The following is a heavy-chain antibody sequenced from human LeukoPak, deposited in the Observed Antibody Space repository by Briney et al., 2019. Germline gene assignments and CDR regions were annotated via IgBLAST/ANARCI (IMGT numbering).Heavy chain of an antibody. CDR3: VREESGGYFDY. V-gene: IGHV1-46*01. Sequence: GASVKIACKSFGFTFTNYLLHWVRQAPGQGLEWVGRIAPSVDTTNYAQKSRGRVTMTGDTSTSTVYMELSSLRSDDTAIYYCVREESGGYFDYWGQGTLVTVSS. CDR1: GFTFTNYL. CDR2: IAPSVDTT. D-gene: IGHD2-8*02. J-gene: IGHJ4*02.